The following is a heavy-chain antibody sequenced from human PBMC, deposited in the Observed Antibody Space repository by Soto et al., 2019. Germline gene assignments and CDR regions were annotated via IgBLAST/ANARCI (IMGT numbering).Heavy chain of an antibody. CDR2: IYYSGST. CDR3: ARWPQLEHRFDY. CDR1: GGSISSGDYY. Sequence: PSETLSLTCTVSGGSISSGDYYWSWIRQHPGKGLEWIGYIYYSGSTYYNPSLKSRVTISVDTSKNQFSLKLSSVTAADTAVYYCARWPQLEHRFDYWGQGTLVTVSS. D-gene: IGHD1-1*01. J-gene: IGHJ4*02. V-gene: IGHV4-31*03.